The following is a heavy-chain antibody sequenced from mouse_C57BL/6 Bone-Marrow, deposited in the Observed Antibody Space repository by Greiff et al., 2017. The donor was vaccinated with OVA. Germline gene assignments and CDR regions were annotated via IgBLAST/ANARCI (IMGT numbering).Heavy chain of an antibody. J-gene: IGHJ2*01. D-gene: IGHD1-1*01. Sequence: VQLKESGPELVKPGASVKMSCKASGYTFTDYNMHWVKQSHGKSLEWIGYINPNNGGTSYNQKFKGKATLTVNKSSSTAYMELRSLTSEDSAVYYCAREGYGSSFYYFDYWGQGTTLTVSS. V-gene: IGHV1-22*01. CDR2: INPNNGGT. CDR1: GYTFTDYN. CDR3: AREGYGSSFYYFDY.